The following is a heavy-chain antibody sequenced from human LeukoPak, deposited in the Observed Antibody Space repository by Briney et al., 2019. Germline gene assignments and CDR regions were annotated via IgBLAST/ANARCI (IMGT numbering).Heavy chain of an antibody. D-gene: IGHD2-2*01. CDR1: GYTFTSYG. CDR3: ARERVAVVVVPAAIRFGYYYYGMDV. J-gene: IGHJ6*02. CDR2: ISAYNGNT. V-gene: IGHV1-18*01. Sequence: GASVKVSCKASGYTFTSYGISWVRQAPGQGLEWMGWISAYNGNTNYAQKLQGRVTTTTDTSTSTAYMELRSLRSDDTAVYYCARERVAVVVVPAAIRFGYYYYGMDVWGQGTTVTVSS.